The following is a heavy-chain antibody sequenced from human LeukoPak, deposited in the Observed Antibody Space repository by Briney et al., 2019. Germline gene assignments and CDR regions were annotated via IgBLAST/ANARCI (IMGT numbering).Heavy chain of an antibody. CDR2: ISYDGSNK. D-gene: IGHD1-26*01. CDR1: GFTFSSNA. J-gene: IGHJ4*02. Sequence: GGSLRLSCAASGFTFSSNAMHWVRQAPGKGLEWVAVISYDGSNKYYADSVKGRFTISRDNSKNTLYLQMNSLRAEDTAVYYCARDFTDSGSYPVFFYWGQGTLVTVSS. CDR3: ARDFTDSGSYPVFFY. V-gene: IGHV3-30-3*01.